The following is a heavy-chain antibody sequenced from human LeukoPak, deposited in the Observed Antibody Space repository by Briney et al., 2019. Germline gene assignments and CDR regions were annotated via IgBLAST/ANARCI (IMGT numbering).Heavy chain of an antibody. Sequence: GSLRLSCAASGFTFSSYAMSWVRQAPGKGLEWVSAISGSGSSTYYADSVQGRFAISRDNSKNTLSLQMNSLRAEDTAVYYCAKGGSFYDSSGYADYWGQGTLVTVSS. J-gene: IGHJ4*02. CDR1: GFTFSSYA. V-gene: IGHV3-23*01. CDR2: ISGSGSST. CDR3: AKGGSFYDSSGYADY. D-gene: IGHD3-22*01.